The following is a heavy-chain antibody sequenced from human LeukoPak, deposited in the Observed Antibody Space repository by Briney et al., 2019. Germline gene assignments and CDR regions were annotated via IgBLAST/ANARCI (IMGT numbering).Heavy chain of an antibody. CDR1: GGSISSSSYY. D-gene: IGHD3-10*01. J-gene: IGHJ6*03. CDR2: IYYSGST. Sequence: SETLSLTCTVSGGSISSSSYYWGWIRQPPGKGLEWIGSIYYSGSTYYNPSLKSRVTISVDTSKNQFSLKLSSVTAADTAVYYCARGPLWFGELFSYYYYYMDVWGKGTTVTISS. CDR3: ARGPLWFGELFSYYYYYMDV. V-gene: IGHV4-39*07.